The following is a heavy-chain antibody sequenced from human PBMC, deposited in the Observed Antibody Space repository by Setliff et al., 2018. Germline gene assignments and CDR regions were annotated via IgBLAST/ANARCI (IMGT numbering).Heavy chain of an antibody. CDR2: ISAGGEIS. J-gene: IGHJ4*02. CDR1: GFSFSNYD. CDR3: AKRGPYCSGGTCHYYFDY. Sequence: GSLRLSCAASGFSFSNYDISWVRQARGKGLEWVSAISAGGEISYYADSVKDRFTISRDNSKYTVYLQMNSLRAEDTAVYYWAKRGPYCSGGTCHYYFDYWGQGTLVTVSS. D-gene: IGHD2-15*01. V-gene: IGHV3-23*01.